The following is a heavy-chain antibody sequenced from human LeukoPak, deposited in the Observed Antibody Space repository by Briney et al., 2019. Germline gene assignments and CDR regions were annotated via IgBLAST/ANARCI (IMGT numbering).Heavy chain of an antibody. CDR3: ASGPWGNYYYYMDV. CDR1: GFTFSSYG. V-gene: IGHV3-48*04. D-gene: IGHD3-16*01. CDR2: ISSSSSTI. J-gene: IGHJ6*03. Sequence: GGSLRLSCAASGFTFSSYGMTWVRQAPGKGLEWVSYISSSSSTIYYADSVKGRFTISRDNAKNSLYLQMNSLRAEDTAVYYCASGPWGNYYYYMDVWGKGTTVTVSS.